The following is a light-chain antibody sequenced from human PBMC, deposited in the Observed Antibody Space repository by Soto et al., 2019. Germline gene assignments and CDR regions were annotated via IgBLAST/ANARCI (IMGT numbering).Light chain of an antibody. CDR2: GAS. CDR1: QSVSSGY. J-gene: IGKJ1*01. Sequence: EIVLTQSPDTLSLSPGEGATISCRASQSVSSGYLAWYQQKPGQAPRLLIYGASSRATGIPDRFSGSESGTDSTLTISRLEPEDFAVYYCQQYGSSGTFGQGTKVDIK. CDR3: QQYGSSGT. V-gene: IGKV3-20*01.